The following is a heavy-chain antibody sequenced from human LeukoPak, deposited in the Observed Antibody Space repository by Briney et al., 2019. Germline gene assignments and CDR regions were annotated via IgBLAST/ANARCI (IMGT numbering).Heavy chain of an antibody. V-gene: IGHV3-23*01. Sequence: GGSLRLSCAASGFTFSSYAMSWVRQAPGKGLEWVSAISGSGGSTYYADSVKGRFTISRDNSKNTLYLQMNSLRAEDTALYHCARAGFGGSFGYCSSTSCYKGNAFDIWGQGTMVTVSS. J-gene: IGHJ3*02. CDR2: ISGSGGST. CDR1: GFTFSSYA. CDR3: ARAGFGGSFGYCSSTSCYKGNAFDI. D-gene: IGHD2-2*02.